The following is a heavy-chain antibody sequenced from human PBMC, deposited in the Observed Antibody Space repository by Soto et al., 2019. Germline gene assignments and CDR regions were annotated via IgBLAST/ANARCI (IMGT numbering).Heavy chain of an antibody. D-gene: IGHD6-13*01. J-gene: IGHJ6*02. CDR3: ARQGAGLAAAGFKVEGYYYYYGMDV. CDR2: IYYSGST. V-gene: IGHV4-39*01. Sequence: SETLSLTCTVSGGSISSSSYYWGWIRQPPGKGLEWIGSIYYSGSTYYNPSLKSRVTISVDTSKNQFSLKLSSVTAADTAVYYCARQGAGLAAAGFKVEGYYYYYGMDVWGQGTTVTVS. CDR1: GGSISSSSYY.